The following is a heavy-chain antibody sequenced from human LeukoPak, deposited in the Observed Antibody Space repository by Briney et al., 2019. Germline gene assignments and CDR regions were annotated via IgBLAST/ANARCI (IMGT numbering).Heavy chain of an antibody. J-gene: IGHJ4*02. CDR3: ARNRAYSSSSPFDY. D-gene: IGHD6-6*01. V-gene: IGHV4-59*12. Sequence: SETLSLTCSVSGSSISSLYWSWIRQPPGKGLEWIGYIYYTGSTNYNPSLKSRVTIFVDTSKNQFSLRLSSVTAADTAVYYCARNRAYSSSSPFDYWGQVTLVTVSS. CDR2: IYYTGST. CDR1: GSSISSLY.